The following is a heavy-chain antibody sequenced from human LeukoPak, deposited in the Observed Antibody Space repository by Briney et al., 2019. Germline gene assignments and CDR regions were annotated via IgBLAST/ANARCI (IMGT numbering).Heavy chain of an antibody. D-gene: IGHD3-10*01. CDR3: ATDKRGITMVRGVMAHY. Sequence: VASVKVSCKVSGYTLTELFMHWVRQAPGKGLEWMGGFDPEDGETIYAQKFQGRVTMTEDTSTDTAYMELSSLRSEDTAVYYCATDKRGITMVRGVMAHYWGQGALVTVSS. V-gene: IGHV1-24*01. CDR1: GYTLTELF. J-gene: IGHJ4*02. CDR2: FDPEDGET.